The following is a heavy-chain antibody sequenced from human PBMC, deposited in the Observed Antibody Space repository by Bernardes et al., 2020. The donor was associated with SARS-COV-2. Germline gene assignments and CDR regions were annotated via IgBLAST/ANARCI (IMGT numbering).Heavy chain of an antibody. CDR1: GFTFSIYA. D-gene: IGHD6-19*01. Sequence: GGSLRLSCTASGFTFSIYAMSWVRQAPGKGLEWVSAISGRGGSTYYADSVKGRFTISRDNAKNSLYLQMNSLRAEDTAVYYCARAGYSSGWSDFDYWGQGTLVTVSS. J-gene: IGHJ4*02. CDR2: ISGRGGST. CDR3: ARAGYSSGWSDFDY. V-gene: IGHV3-23*01.